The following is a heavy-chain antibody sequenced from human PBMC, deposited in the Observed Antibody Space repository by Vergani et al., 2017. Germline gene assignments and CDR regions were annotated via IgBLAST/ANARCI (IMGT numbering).Heavy chain of an antibody. J-gene: IGHJ6*02. D-gene: IGHD6-13*01. CDR1: GGSISSYY. V-gene: IGHV4-59*01. CDR3: ARDMSSSWYYYGIDV. Sequence: QVQLQESGPGLVKPSETLSLTCTVSGGSISSYYWSWIRQPPGKGLEWIGYIYYSGSTNYNPSLTSRVTISVDTSKNQFSLKLSSVTAADTAVYYCARDMSSSWYYYGIDVGGQGTTVTVSS. CDR2: IYYSGST.